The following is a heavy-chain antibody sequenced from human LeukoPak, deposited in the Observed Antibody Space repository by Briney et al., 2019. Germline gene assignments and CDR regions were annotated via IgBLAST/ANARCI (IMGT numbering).Heavy chain of an antibody. V-gene: IGHV3-74*01. CDR1: GFTFSDYW. J-gene: IGHJ4*02. Sequence: GSLRLSCAASGFTFSDYWMHRVRQDPGKGLVWVSRINSDGSSTSYADSVKGRSTISRDNAKNTLYLQMNSLRAEDTAVYYCAREVSGTSYFDYWGQGTLVTVSS. CDR3: AREVSGTSYFDY. D-gene: IGHD1-26*01. CDR2: INSDGSST.